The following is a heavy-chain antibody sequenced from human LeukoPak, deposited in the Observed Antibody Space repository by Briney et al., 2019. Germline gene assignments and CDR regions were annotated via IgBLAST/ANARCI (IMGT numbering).Heavy chain of an antibody. D-gene: IGHD3-22*01. J-gene: IGHJ4*02. CDR1: GGSFSGYY. CDR3: ARRGTYYYDSSGYYYPFDY. V-gene: IGHV4-34*01. Sequence: SETLSLTCAVYGGSFSGYYWSWIRQPPGKGLEWIGEINHSGSTNYNPSLKSRVTISVDTSKNQFSLKLSSVTAADTAVYYCARRGTYYYDSSGYYYPFDYWGQGTLVTVSS. CDR2: INHSGST.